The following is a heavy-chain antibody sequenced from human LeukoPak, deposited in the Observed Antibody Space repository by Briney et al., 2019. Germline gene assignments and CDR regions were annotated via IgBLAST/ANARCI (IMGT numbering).Heavy chain of an antibody. D-gene: IGHD3-22*01. CDR2: INPSGGGT. Sequence: GASVKVSCKASGYTFTSYYMHWVRQAPGQGLEWMGIINPSGGGTNYAQKFQGRVSMTRDTFISTAYMELSRLRSDDTAVYYCARGRNQLTHSDYSSGAQRIFDYWGQGTLVTVSS. CDR1: GYTFTSYY. CDR3: ARGRNQLTHSDYSSGAQRIFDY. V-gene: IGHV1-2*02. J-gene: IGHJ4*02.